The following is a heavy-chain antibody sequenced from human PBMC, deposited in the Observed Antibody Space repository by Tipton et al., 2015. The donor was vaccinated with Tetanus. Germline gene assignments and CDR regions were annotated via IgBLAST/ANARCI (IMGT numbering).Heavy chain of an antibody. D-gene: IGHD2-8*01. CDR1: GDSGSRHY. J-gene: IGHJ4*02. CDR3: ARGLIDDFLGSRIYFDS. Sequence: TLSLTCSVSGDSGSRHYWSWIRQPPGKALEWIGDIFYSGNSISNPSFRSRVTMSVDTSRTLFSLTLIAATAADTAVYFCARGLIDDFLGSRIYFDSWGPGTLVTVSS. CDR2: IFYSGNS. V-gene: IGHV4-59*02.